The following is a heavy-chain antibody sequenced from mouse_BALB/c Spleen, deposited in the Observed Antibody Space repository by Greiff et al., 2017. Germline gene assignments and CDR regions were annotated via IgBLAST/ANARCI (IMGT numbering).Heavy chain of an antibody. Sequence: DVKLVESGGGLVKPGGSLKLSCAASGFTFSSYTMSWVRQTPEKRLEWVATISSGGSYTYYPDSVKGRFTISRDNAKNTLYLQMSSLKSEDTAMYYCTRDQALSGAMDYWGQGTSVTVSS. V-gene: IGHV5-6-4*01. J-gene: IGHJ4*01. CDR3: TRDQALSGAMDY. CDR2: ISSGGSYT. CDR1: GFTFSSYT. D-gene: IGHD3-2*02.